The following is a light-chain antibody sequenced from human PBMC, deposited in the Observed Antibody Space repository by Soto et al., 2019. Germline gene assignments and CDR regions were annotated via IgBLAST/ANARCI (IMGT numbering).Light chain of an antibody. CDR3: CSYAGSSTFV. CDR1: SSDVGSYNL. V-gene: IGLV2-23*03. CDR2: EGS. Sequence: QSALTQPASVSGSPGQSITISCTGTSSDVGSYNLVSWYQQHPGKDPKLMIYEGSKRPSGVSNRFSGSKSGNTASLTISVLQAEDEADYYCCSYAGSSTFVFGGGTKLTVL. J-gene: IGLJ2*01.